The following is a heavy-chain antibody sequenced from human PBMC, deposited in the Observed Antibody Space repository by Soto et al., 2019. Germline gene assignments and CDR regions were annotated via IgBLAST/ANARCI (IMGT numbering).Heavy chain of an antibody. J-gene: IGHJ4*02. Sequence: GGSLRLSCAASGFTFSSYWMSWVRQAPGKGLEWVANIKQDGSEKYNVDSVKGRFTISRDNVKNSLYLQMNSLRAEDTAVYYCASGEGYCSGGSCQGYFDYWGQGTLVTVSS. CDR2: IKQDGSEK. CDR3: ASGEGYCSGGSCQGYFDY. CDR1: GFTFSSYW. V-gene: IGHV3-7*01. D-gene: IGHD2-15*01.